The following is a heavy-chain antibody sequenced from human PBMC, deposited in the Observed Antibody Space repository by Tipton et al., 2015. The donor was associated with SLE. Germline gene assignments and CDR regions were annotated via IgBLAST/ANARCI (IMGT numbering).Heavy chain of an antibody. V-gene: IGHV3-21*01. CDR2: ISSSSSYI. CDR1: GFTFSSYS. D-gene: IGHD1-26*01. Sequence: GSLRLSCAASGFTFSSYSMNWVRQAPGKGLEWVSSISSSSSYIYYADSVKGRFTISRDNAKNSLYLQMNSLRAEDTAVYYCAREGHMGELLWQDAFDIWGQGTMVTVSS. CDR3: AREGHMGELLWQDAFDI. J-gene: IGHJ3*02.